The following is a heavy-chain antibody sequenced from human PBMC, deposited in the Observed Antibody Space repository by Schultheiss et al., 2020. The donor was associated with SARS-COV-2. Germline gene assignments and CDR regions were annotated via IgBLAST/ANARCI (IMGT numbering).Heavy chain of an antibody. Sequence: SETLSLTCTVSGGSISSYYWSWIRQPPGKGLEWIGYIYYSGSTNYNPSLKSRVTISVDTSKNQFSLKLSSVTAADTALYYCARLKAARPRGFDIWGQGTMVTVSS. CDR1: GGSISSYY. J-gene: IGHJ3*02. CDR2: IYYSGST. D-gene: IGHD6-6*01. CDR3: ARLKAARPRGFDI. V-gene: IGHV4-59*01.